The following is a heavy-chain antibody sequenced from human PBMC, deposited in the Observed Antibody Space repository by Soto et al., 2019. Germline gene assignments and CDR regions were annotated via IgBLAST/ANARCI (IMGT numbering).Heavy chain of an antibody. V-gene: IGHV3-23*01. CDR1: GFTFSNYA. D-gene: IGHD4-4*01. CDR2: MSGDGGRI. Sequence: PGGSLRLSCAVSGFTFSNYAMTWVRQAPGKGLEWVSLMSGDGGRIVYADSVKGRFTISRDNSKNTLYLQMNSLRAEGTAVYYCAKESNYGLYYYYGMDVWGQGTTVTVSS. J-gene: IGHJ6*02. CDR3: AKESNYGLYYYYGMDV.